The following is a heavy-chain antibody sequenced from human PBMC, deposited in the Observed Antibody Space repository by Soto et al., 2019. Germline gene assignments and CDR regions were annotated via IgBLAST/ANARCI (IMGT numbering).Heavy chain of an antibody. V-gene: IGHV3-30-3*01. CDR3: ARDGGAY. Sequence: QVQLVDSGGGVVQPGRSLRLSCAASGFTFSSYAMHWVRRAPGKGLEWMAVMSYDGSNKYYADSVKGRFTISRDNSKNTLYLRMNSLRPEDTALYYCARDGGAYWGQGTLVIVSS. D-gene: IGHD3-16*01. J-gene: IGHJ4*02. CDR2: MSYDGSNK. CDR1: GFTFSSYA.